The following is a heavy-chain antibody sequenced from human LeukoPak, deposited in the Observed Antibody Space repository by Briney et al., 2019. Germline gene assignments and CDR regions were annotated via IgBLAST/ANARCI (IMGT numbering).Heavy chain of an antibody. V-gene: IGHV1-18*01. CDR3: ARGYCSSTSCYVQKYGGADGNWFDP. J-gene: IGHJ5*02. Sequence: HRASVKVSCTASGYTFSDYSISWVRQAPGQGLEWMGWISAYSGNTDYAQKFQGRVTMTTDTSTSTAYMELRSLRSDDRAVYYCARGYCSSTSCYVQKYGGADGNWFDPWGQGTLVTVSS. D-gene: IGHD2-2*01. CDR2: ISAYSGNT. CDR1: GYTFSDYS.